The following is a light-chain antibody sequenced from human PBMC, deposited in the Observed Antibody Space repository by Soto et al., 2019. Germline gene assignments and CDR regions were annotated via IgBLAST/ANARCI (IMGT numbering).Light chain of an antibody. V-gene: IGLV2-14*01. CDR2: DVS. CDR3: SSYTSSSTLV. CDR1: SSDVGGYNY. Sequence: QSALTQPASVSGSPGQSITISCTGTSSDVGGYNYVSWYQQHPGKAPKLMIYDVSNRPSGVSNRFSGSKSGNTASLTISRIQAEDQADYYCSSYTSSSTLVFGTGTKVTVL. J-gene: IGLJ1*01.